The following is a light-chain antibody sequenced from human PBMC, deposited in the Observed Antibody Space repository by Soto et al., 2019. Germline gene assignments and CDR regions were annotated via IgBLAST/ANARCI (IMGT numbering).Light chain of an antibody. J-gene: IGLJ1*01. CDR1: SSDIGSYNL. CDR2: EGS. V-gene: IGLV2-23*01. CDR3: CSYADSSTSV. Sequence: QSVLTQPASVSGSPGQSITISCAGTSSDIGSYNLVSWYQHHPGKAPKLIIYEGSQRPSAVSDRFSGSESGNTASLTISGLQAEDEADYYCCSYADSSTSVFGTGTKVTVL.